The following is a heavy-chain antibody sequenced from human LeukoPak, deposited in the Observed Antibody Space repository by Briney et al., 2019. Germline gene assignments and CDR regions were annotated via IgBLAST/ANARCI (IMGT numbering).Heavy chain of an antibody. Sequence: SDTLSLTCTVSGASISSSSSYWGWIRQPPGKGLEWIGSIYHSGSTYYNPSLKSRVTISVDTSKNQFSLKLSSVTAADTAVYYCARGDSSGWYGHNWFDPWGQGTLVTVSS. D-gene: IGHD6-19*01. CDR3: ARGDSSGWYGHNWFDP. CDR2: IYHSGST. V-gene: IGHV4-39*07. J-gene: IGHJ5*02. CDR1: GASISSSSSY.